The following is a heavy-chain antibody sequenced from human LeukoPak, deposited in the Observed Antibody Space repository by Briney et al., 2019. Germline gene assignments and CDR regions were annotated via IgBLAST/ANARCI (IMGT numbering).Heavy chain of an antibody. CDR3: ARLFTTMNDY. Sequence: GGSLRLSCAVSGFTVSSNYMSWVRQAPGKGLEWVSVIYSGGSTYYADSVKGRFTISRDNSKNTLYLQMNSLRAEDTAVHYCARLFTTMNDYWGQGTLVTVSS. CDR1: GFTVSSNY. J-gene: IGHJ4*02. CDR2: IYSGGST. V-gene: IGHV3-66*04. D-gene: IGHD4-17*01.